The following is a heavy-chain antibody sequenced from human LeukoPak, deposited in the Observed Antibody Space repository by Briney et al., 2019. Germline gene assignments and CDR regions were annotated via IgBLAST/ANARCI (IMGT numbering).Heavy chain of an antibody. J-gene: IGHJ3*02. V-gene: IGHV3-23*01. Sequence: PGGSLRLSCAASGFSFSNYALNWVRQAPGKGLEWVSAISGPGTSTYYTDSVKGRFTISRDNSKNTLYLQMNSLRAEDTALYYCAKPGGPGIAARGAFDTWGQGTMVTVSS. CDR1: GFSFSNYA. CDR2: ISGPGTST. CDR3: AKPGGPGIAARGAFDT. D-gene: IGHD6-25*01.